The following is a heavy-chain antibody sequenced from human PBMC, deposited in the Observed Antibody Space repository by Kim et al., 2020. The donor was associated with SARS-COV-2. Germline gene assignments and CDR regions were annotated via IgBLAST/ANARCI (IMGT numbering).Heavy chain of an antibody. Sequence: PSSGGTNYAQKVQGRVTMARDTSSSTAYMELSRLRSDDTAIYYCARFITDYWGQGTLVAVSS. D-gene: IGHD1-20*01. CDR3: ARFITDY. J-gene: IGHJ4*02. CDR2: PSSGGT. V-gene: IGHV1-2*02.